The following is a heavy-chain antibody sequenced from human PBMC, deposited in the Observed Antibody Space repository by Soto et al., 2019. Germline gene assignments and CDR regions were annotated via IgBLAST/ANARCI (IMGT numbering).Heavy chain of an antibody. Sequence: GGSLRLSCAASGFTFSSYSMNWVRQAPGKGLEWVSSISSSSSYIYYADSVKGRFTISRDNAKNSLYLQMNSLRAEDTAVYYCARDRGAFDAFDIWGQGTMVTVSS. CDR3: ARDRGAFDAFDI. CDR1: GFTFSSYS. J-gene: IGHJ3*02. V-gene: IGHV3-21*01. CDR2: ISSSSSYI. D-gene: IGHD6-25*01.